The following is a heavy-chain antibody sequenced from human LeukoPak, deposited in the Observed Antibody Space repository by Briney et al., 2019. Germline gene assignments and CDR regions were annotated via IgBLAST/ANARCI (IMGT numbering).Heavy chain of an antibody. CDR2: IYHSGST. Sequence: SQTLSLTCTVSGGSISSGGYYWSWIRQPPGKGLEWIGYIYHSGSTYYNPSLKSRVTISVDRSKNQFSLKLSSVTAADTAVYYCARQNYDFWSGYSYYYYYMDVWGKGTTVTVSS. D-gene: IGHD3-3*01. J-gene: IGHJ6*03. CDR3: ARQNYDFWSGYSYYYYYMDV. CDR1: GGSISSGGYY. V-gene: IGHV4-30-2*01.